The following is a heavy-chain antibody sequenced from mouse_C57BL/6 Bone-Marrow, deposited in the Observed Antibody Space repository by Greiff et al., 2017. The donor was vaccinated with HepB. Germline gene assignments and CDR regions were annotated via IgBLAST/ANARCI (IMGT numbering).Heavy chain of an antibody. Sequence: VQLQQPGAELVRPGSSVKLSCKASGYTFTSYWMDWVKQRPGQGLEWIGNIYPSDSETHYNQKFKDKATLTVDKSSSTAYMQRSSLTSEDSAVYYCARDYGPGYFDVWGTGTTVTVSS. CDR3: ARDYGPGYFDV. CDR1: GYTFTSYW. J-gene: IGHJ1*03. CDR2: IYPSDSET. V-gene: IGHV1-61*01. D-gene: IGHD1-1*01.